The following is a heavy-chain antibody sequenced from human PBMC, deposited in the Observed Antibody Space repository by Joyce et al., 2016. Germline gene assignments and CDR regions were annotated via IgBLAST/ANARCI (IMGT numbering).Heavy chain of an antibody. D-gene: IGHD4-17*01. V-gene: IGHV4-4*07. J-gene: IGHJ6*02. CDR3: ARDDYGDYYYYNGMDV. CDR1: GGSIHNYY. CDR2: IYSSGST. Sequence: QLQLQESGPGLVKPSETLSLSCNFSGGSIHNYYWSWIRQPAGKGLEWIGRIYSSGSTNYNPSLKSRVTRSVNTSKNQFSLKLSAVTAADTAIYYCARDDYGDYYYYNGMDVWGQGTTVTVSS.